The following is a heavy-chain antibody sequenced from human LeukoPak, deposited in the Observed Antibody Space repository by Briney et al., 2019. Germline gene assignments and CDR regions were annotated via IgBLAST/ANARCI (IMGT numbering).Heavy chain of an antibody. Sequence: ASVKVSCTASGGTFGIYAISWVRQAPGQGLEWMGRIIPILGIANYAQKFQGRVTITADKSTSTAYMELSSLRSEDTAVYYCARDVLVVVAATPHYYYGMDVWGQGTTVTVSS. CDR2: IIPILGIA. CDR1: GGTFGIYA. CDR3: ARDVLVVVAATPHYYYGMDV. D-gene: IGHD2-15*01. J-gene: IGHJ6*02. V-gene: IGHV1-69*04.